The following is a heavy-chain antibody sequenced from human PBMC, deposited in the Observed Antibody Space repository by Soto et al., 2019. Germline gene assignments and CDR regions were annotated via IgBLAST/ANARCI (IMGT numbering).Heavy chain of an antibody. V-gene: IGHV4-31*03. D-gene: IGHD6-6*01. CDR2: IYYSGGT. J-gene: IGHJ4*02. CDR1: GGSISSGGYY. CDR3: ARDGGAGAYSSSLNYFDY. Sequence: SETRCLTCTVSGGSISSGGYYWSWIRQHPGKGLEWIGYIYYSGGTYYNPSLKSRVTISVDTSKNQFSLKLSSVTAADTAVYYCARDGGAGAYSSSLNYFDYWGQGTLVTVSS.